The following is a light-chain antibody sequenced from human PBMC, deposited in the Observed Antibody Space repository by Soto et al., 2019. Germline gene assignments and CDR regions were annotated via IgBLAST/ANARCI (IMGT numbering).Light chain of an antibody. CDR2: LEGSGSY. J-gene: IGLJ3*02. Sequence: QSVLTQSSSACASLGSSVKLTCTLSSGHSSYIIAWHQQQPGKAPRYLMKLEGSGSYNKGSGVRDRFSGSSSGADRYLTISNLQFEDEADYYCETWDSNTHVFGGGTKLTVL. CDR1: SGHSSYI. CDR3: ETWDSNTHV. V-gene: IGLV4-60*02.